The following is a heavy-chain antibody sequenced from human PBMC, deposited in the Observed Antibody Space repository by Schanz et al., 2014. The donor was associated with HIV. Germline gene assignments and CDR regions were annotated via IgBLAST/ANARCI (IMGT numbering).Heavy chain of an antibody. J-gene: IGHJ5*02. CDR1: GFTFSGYG. D-gene: IGHD6-13*01. Sequence: QVQLVESGGGVVQPGRSLRLSCAASGFTFSGYGMQWVRQAPGKGLEWVAVLSYDGSNKYYTDSVKGRFTISRDNSKNTLYLEMNSLRVEDTAVYYCARDEHSSSRPDWFDPWGQGTLVTVSS. CDR3: ARDEHSSSRPDWFDP. V-gene: IGHV3-30*03. CDR2: LSYDGSNK.